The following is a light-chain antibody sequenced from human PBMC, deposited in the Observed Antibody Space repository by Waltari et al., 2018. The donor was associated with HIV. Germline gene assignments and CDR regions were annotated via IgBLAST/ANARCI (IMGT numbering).Light chain of an antibody. CDR1: SSDVGCYNY. J-gene: IGLJ1*01. Sequence: QSALTQPRSVSGSPGQSVTISCTGTSSDVGCYNYVSWYQQHPGKAPKLMIYDVNKRPSGVPDRFSGSKSGYTASLTISGLQAEDEADYYCCSYGGSFFYVFGTGTKVTVL. CDR3: CSYGGSFFYV. CDR2: DVN. V-gene: IGLV2-11*01.